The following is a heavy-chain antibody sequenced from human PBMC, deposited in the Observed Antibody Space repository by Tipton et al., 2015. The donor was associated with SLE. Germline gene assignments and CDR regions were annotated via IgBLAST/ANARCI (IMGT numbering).Heavy chain of an antibody. J-gene: IGHJ4*02. Sequence: TLSLTCAVYGESFSGYYWSWIRQPPGKGLEWIGEINHSGSTNYNPSLKSRVTISVDTSKNQFSLKLSSVTAADTAVYYCATRFFDYGDYPDFDYWGQGTLVTVSS. D-gene: IGHD4-17*01. CDR2: INHSGST. CDR1: GESFSGYY. CDR3: ATRFFDYGDYPDFDY. V-gene: IGHV4-34*01.